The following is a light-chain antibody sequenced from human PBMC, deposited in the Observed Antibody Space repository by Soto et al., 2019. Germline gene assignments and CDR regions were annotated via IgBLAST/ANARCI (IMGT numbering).Light chain of an antibody. CDR3: QQYNSYPYP. Sequence: DIQMTQSPSTVSASVGDAVTITCRASQSISTWLAWYQQKPGKAPNLLIYDASTLESGGPSGFSGSGSGTEFTLTISSLQPDDSATYYCQQYNSYPYPFGQGNKLEIK. CDR2: DAS. CDR1: QSISTW. J-gene: IGKJ2*01. V-gene: IGKV1-5*01.